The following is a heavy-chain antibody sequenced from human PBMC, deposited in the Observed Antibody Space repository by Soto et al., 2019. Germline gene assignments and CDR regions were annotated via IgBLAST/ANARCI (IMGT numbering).Heavy chain of an antibody. CDR1: DGSFRGYY. Sequence: SETLSLTCGVSDGSFRGYYWSWIRQPPGKGLEWIGEINHSGFTNYNPSLKSRVTISRDTSPNQFSLKLTSVTAADSAVYYCARATVKVGATLFDYWGQGTLVTVS. D-gene: IGHD1-26*01. CDR2: INHSGFT. CDR3: ARATVKVGATLFDY. J-gene: IGHJ4*02. V-gene: IGHV4-34*01.